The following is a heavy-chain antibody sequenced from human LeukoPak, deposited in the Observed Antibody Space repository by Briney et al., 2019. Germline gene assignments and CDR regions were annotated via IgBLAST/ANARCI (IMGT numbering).Heavy chain of an antibody. V-gene: IGHV3-7*03. J-gene: IGHJ4*02. Sequence: GGSLRLSCAASGFTFNYAWMSWVRQVPGKGLEWVANMKEDGREEYYVDSVQGRFTISRDNAKRLLYLQMNSLRVEDTAVYYCARDPTRRFDYWGQGTLVTVSS. CDR3: ARDPTRRFDY. CDR2: MKEDGREE. CDR1: GFTFNYAW.